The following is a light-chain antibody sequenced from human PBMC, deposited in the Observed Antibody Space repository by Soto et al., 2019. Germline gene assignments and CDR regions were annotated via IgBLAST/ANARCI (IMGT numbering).Light chain of an antibody. CDR1: SSDVGGYNY. V-gene: IGLV2-14*01. CDR2: EVS. Sequence: QSALTQPPSASGSPGQSITISCTGTSSDVGGYNYVSWYQQHPGKAPKLMIYEVSNRPSGVSNRFSGSKSGNTASLTISGLQAEYEADYYCSSYTSSSTQVFGTGTKVTVL. J-gene: IGLJ1*01. CDR3: SSYTSSSTQV.